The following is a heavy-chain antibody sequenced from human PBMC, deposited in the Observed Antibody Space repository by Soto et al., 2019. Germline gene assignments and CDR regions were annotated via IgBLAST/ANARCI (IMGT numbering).Heavy chain of an antibody. CDR3: ARGRWAAAGMGCFDP. D-gene: IGHD6-13*01. CDR2: VNSEGSST. Sequence: GGSLSLSFSASGFTFSSYWMHCVRQAPGKGLVWISRVNSEGSSTSDANSVKGRATISRDNAKNTLYLQMNSLRAEDTAVCYRARGRWAAAGMGCFDPWGQGTQVTVA. J-gene: IGHJ5*02. CDR1: GFTFSSYW. V-gene: IGHV3-74*01.